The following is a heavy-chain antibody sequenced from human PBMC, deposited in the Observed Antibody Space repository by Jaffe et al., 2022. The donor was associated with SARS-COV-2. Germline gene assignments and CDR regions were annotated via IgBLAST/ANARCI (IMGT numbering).Heavy chain of an antibody. D-gene: IGHD2-2*01. CDR3: ARGIVVVPAAYNYYYYYGMDV. J-gene: IGHJ6*02. CDR1: GGSISSGSYY. Sequence: QVQLQESGPGLVKPSQTLSLTCTVSGGSISSGSYYWSWIRQPAGKGLEWIGRIYTSGSTNYNPSLKSRVTISVDTSKNQFSLKLSSVTAADTAVYYCARGIVVVPAAYNYYYYYGMDVWGQGTTVTVSS. CDR2: IYTSGST. V-gene: IGHV4-61*02.